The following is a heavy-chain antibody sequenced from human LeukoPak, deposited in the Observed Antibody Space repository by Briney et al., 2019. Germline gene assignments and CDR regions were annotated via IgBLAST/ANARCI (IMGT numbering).Heavy chain of an antibody. CDR2: IKQDGSEK. CDR1: GFTFSSYW. Sequence: PGGSLRLSCAASGFTFSSYWMSWVRQAPGKGLEWVANIKQDGSEKYYVDSVKGRFTISRDNAKSSLYLQVNSLRAEDTAVYYCARDRGAETDDAFDIWGQGTMVTVSS. D-gene: IGHD1-14*01. V-gene: IGHV3-7*01. J-gene: IGHJ3*02. CDR3: ARDRGAETDDAFDI.